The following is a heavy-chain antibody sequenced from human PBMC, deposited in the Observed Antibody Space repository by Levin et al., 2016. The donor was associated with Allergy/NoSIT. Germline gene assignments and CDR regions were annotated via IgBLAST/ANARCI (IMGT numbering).Heavy chain of an antibody. CDR3: VTARLDYGGNS. CDR2: INHRGST. D-gene: IGHD4-23*01. J-gene: IGHJ5*02. CDR1: GGSFSGYY. V-gene: IGHV4-34*01. Sequence: GSLRLSCVVYGGSFSGYYWSWIRQPPGKGLEWIGEINHRGSTNYNPSLKSRVTMSVDTSKNQFSLKLTSVTAADTAMYYCVTARLDYGGNSWGQGTLVTVSS.